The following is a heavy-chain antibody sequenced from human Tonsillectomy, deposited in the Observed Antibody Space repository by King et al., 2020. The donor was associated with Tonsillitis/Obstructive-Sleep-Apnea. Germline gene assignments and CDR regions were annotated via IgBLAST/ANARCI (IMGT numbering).Heavy chain of an antibody. D-gene: IGHD1-14*01. CDR2: IYYSGTT. CDR3: ARQYNPYNWFDP. CDR1: GGSITSYY. V-gene: IGHV4-59*08. J-gene: IGHJ5*02. Sequence: QLQESGPGLVKPSETLSLTCTVSGGSITSYYWSWIRQPPGKGLEWIGYIYYSGTTKYNPSLKSRLTITVDTSQNKFSLKLSSVTAAATAVYYCARQYNPYNWFDPWGQGTLVTVSS.